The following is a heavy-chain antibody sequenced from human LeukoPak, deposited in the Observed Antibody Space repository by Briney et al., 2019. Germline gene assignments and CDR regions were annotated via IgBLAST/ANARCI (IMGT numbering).Heavy chain of an antibody. J-gene: IGHJ4*02. CDR1: GGSISSYY. CDR2: IYYSGST. D-gene: IGHD1-1*01. CDR3: ARDRVRGNANPYFDY. Sequence: SETLSLTCTVSGGSISSYYWSWIRQPPGKGLEWIGYIYYSGSTNYNLSLKSRVTISLDTSKNQLSLKLSSVTAADTAVYYCARDRVRGNANPYFDYWGQGTLVTVSS. V-gene: IGHV4-59*01.